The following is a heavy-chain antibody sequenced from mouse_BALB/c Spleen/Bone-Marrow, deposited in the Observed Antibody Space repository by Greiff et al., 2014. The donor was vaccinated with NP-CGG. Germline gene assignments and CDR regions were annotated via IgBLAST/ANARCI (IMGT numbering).Heavy chain of an antibody. V-gene: IGHV1-82*01. D-gene: IGHD1-3*01. Sequence: LQESGPELVKPGASVKISCKASGYAFNSSWMNWVKQRPGQGLEWIGRIFPGDGDTNYDGKFRGKATLTADKSSNTAYMQLSSLTSADSAVYFCARLGYSGYWGQGTAPTVSS. CDR1: GYAFNSSW. CDR2: IFPGDGDT. J-gene: IGHJ2*01. CDR3: ARLGYSGY.